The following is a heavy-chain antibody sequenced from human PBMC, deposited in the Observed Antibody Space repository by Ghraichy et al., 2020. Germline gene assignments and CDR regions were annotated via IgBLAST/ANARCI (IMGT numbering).Heavy chain of an antibody. Sequence: ESLNISCTVSGGSISSYYWSWIRQPPGKGLEWIGYIYHSGNTTYNPSLKSRVTISVNTPKNQFSLKLRSVTAADTAMYYCARDLVIPAAIGDYSYYYGMDVWGQGTTVTVSS. D-gene: IGHD2-2*01. CDR1: GGSISSYY. V-gene: IGHV4-59*01. J-gene: IGHJ6*02. CDR3: ARDLVIPAAIGDYSYYYGMDV. CDR2: IYHSGNT.